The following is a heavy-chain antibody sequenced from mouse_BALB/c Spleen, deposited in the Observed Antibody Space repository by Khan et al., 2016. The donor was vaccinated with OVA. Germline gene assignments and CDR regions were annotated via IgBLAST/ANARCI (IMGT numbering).Heavy chain of an antibody. CDR3: GRTEYYGSSYYFDY. CDR2: IDPYNGGT. Sequence: VQLKQSGPELVKPGASVKVSCKATGYSFTDYNMFWVKQSHGKRLEWIGYIDPYNGGTSYNQKFKGKATLTVEQSSSTAFMHLSSLTSEDSAVFYCGRTEYYGSSYYFDYWGQGTTLTVSS. CDR1: GYSFTDYN. V-gene: IGHV1S135*01. D-gene: IGHD1-1*01. J-gene: IGHJ2*01.